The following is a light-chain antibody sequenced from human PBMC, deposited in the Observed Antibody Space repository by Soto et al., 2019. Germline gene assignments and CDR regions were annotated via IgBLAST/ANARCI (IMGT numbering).Light chain of an antibody. V-gene: IGKV1-5*01. J-gene: IGKJ1*01. CDR2: DAS. Sequence: DIQMTQSPSTLSASVGDRVTINCRASQSISSWLAWYQQKPGKAPKLLIYDASSLESGVPSRFSGSGSGTEFTLTISSLQPDDFATYYCQQYNSYPKTFGQGTKVDIK. CDR3: QQYNSYPKT. CDR1: QSISSW.